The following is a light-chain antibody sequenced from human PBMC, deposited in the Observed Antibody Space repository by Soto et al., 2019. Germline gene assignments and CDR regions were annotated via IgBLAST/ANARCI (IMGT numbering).Light chain of an antibody. CDR3: QQYSSWLWT. J-gene: IGKJ1*01. Sequence: ILMTQSPATLSGSPGERVNLSWRASQSVGTKLAWYQQTPGQAPRLLIYGASNRATGVPARISGSVYGTEFTLTIASMKPEDFAVYYCQQYSSWLWTFGQGTKVDIK. CDR1: QSVGTK. V-gene: IGKV3-15*01. CDR2: GAS.